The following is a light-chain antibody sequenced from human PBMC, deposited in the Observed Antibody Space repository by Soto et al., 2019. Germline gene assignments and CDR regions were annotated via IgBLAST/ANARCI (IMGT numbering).Light chain of an antibody. V-gene: IGKV1-39*01. CDR1: QSISSY. CDR3: QQSFTTPLT. Sequence: DIQMTQSPSSLSASVGDRVTITCRSSQSISSYLSWYQQKPGKAPKLLIYGASSLRSGVPSRFSGSGSGTDFNLTINSLQPEDFATYFCQQSFTTPLTFGGGTKVDIK. J-gene: IGKJ4*01. CDR2: GAS.